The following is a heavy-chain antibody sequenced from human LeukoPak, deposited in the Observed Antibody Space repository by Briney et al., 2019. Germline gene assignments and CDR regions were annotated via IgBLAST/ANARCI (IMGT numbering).Heavy chain of an antibody. V-gene: IGHV1-46*01. Sequence: RASVKVSCKASGYTFTRYYIHWVRQAPGQGLEWMGIINPSAGSTSYAQKFQGRVTMTRDTSISTAYMELSRLRSDDTAVYYCAREEEQWLGRFDYWGQGTLVTVSS. D-gene: IGHD6-19*01. J-gene: IGHJ4*02. CDR1: GYTFTRYY. CDR3: AREEEQWLGRFDY. CDR2: INPSAGST.